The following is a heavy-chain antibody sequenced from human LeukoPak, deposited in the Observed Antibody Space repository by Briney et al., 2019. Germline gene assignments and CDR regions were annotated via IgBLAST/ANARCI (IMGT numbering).Heavy chain of an antibody. CDR3: ARGGLLLQYYFDY. Sequence: GGSLRLSCAASGFTFSSHSMSWVRQAPGKRLEWVSVIYSGGSTYYADSVKGRFTISRDNSKNTLYLQMNSLRAEDTAVYYCARGGLLLQYYFDYWGQGTLVTVSS. CDR1: GFTFSSHS. CDR2: IYSGGST. V-gene: IGHV3-53*01. D-gene: IGHD1-26*01. J-gene: IGHJ4*02.